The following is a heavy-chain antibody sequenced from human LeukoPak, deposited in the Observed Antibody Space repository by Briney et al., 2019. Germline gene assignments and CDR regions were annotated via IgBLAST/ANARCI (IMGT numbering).Heavy chain of an antibody. Sequence: SETLSLACTVSGGSISSSSYYWGWIRQPPGKGLEWIGSIYYSGSTYYNPSLKSRVTISVDTSKNQFSLKLSSVTAADTAVYYCARNLAAAGTFKVYYYYYYMDVWGKGTTVTVSS. CDR1: GGSISSSSYY. V-gene: IGHV4-39*07. CDR2: IYYSGST. D-gene: IGHD6-13*01. CDR3: ARNLAAAGTFKVYYYYYYMDV. J-gene: IGHJ6*03.